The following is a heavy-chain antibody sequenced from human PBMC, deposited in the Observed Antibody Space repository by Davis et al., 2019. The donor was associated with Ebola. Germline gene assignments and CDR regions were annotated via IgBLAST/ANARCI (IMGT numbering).Heavy chain of an antibody. CDR1: GFSFSDYY. V-gene: IGHV3-11*01. D-gene: IGHD4-17*01. Sequence: PGGSLRLSCGGSGFSFSDYYMSWVRQAPGKGLEWISYITYSGDSEAYADSVKGRFTISRDNAKKSVFLEMHSLTVEDTAIYYCARERADYGDALDIWGQGTLVTVSA. CDR3: ARERADYGDALDI. CDR2: ITYSGDSE. J-gene: IGHJ3*02.